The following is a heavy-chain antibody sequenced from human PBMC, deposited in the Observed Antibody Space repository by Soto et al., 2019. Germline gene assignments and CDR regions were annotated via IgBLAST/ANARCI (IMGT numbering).Heavy chain of an antibody. CDR3: ARGLPLAADY. V-gene: IGHV1-3*05. CDR1: GYTFTSYA. J-gene: IGHJ4*02. CDR2: INAGNGNT. Sequence: QVQLVQSGAEEKKPGASVKVSCKASGYTFTSYAMHWVRQAPGQRIEWLGWINAGNGNTKYSQKVQGRVTITRDTSASTAYMELSSLRSEDTAVYYCARGLPLAADYWGQGTLVTVSS.